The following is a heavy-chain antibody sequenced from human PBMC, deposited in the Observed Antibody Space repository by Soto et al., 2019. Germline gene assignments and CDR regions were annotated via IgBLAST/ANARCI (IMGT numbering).Heavy chain of an antibody. CDR3: ARGSITMVRDTKSYGMAV. J-gene: IGHJ6*02. V-gene: IGHV1-69*12. CDR2: IIPIFGTA. CDR1: GGTFSSYA. D-gene: IGHD3-10*01. Sequence: QVQLVQSGAEVKKPGSSVKVSCKASGGTFSSYAISWVRQAPGQGLEWMGGIIPIFGTANYAQKFQGRVTITADESTSNAYRELSSLRSEDTAVYYCARGSITMVRDTKSYGMAVWGQGTTVTVSS.